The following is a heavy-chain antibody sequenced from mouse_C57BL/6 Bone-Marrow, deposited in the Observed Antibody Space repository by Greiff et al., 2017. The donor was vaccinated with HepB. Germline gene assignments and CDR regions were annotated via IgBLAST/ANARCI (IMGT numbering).Heavy chain of an antibody. CDR3: ARELGRGY. J-gene: IGHJ2*01. V-gene: IGHV1-81*01. CDR1: GYTFTSYG. Sequence: VKLMESGAELARPGASVKLSCKASGYTFTSYGISWVKQRTGKGLEWIGEINPRSGNTYYNEKFKGKVTLTADKSSSTAYMERRSLTSEDSAVYFCARELGRGYWGQGTTLTVSS. CDR2: INPRSGNT.